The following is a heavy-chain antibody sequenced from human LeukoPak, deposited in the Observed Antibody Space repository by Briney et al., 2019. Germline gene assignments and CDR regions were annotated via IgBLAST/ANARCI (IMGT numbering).Heavy chain of an antibody. D-gene: IGHD6-6*01. V-gene: IGHV4-59*01. CDR1: GGSISSYY. CDR3: AGSIAARHYFDY. CDR2: IYYSEST. J-gene: IGHJ4*02. Sequence: PSETLSLNXTVSGGSISSYYWSWIRQPPGKGLEWIGYIYYSESTNYNPSLKSRVTISVDTSKNQFSLKLSSVTAADTAVYYCAGSIAARHYFDYWGQGTLVTVSS.